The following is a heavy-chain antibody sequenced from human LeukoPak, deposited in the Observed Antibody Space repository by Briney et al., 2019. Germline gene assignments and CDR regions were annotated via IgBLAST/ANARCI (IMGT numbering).Heavy chain of an antibody. CDR3: ARTTYTYYYGSGPPQDKYFQL. V-gene: IGHV4-4*02. J-gene: IGHJ1*01. CDR1: GGSIDITNY. D-gene: IGHD3-10*01. CDR2: IAHDGTI. Sequence: SGTLSLTCGVSGGSIDITNYWSWVRQAPGKGLEWIGEIAHDGTINYNPSLRSRVAMSLDRANNQFSLRLSSVTAADTAVYYCARTTYTYYYGSGPPQDKYFQLWGLGTLVAVSS.